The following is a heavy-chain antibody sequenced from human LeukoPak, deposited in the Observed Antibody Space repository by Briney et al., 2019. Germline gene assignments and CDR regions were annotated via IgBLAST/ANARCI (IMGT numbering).Heavy chain of an antibody. CDR1: GYTFTSYD. CDR2: MNPNSGNT. D-gene: IGHD6-19*01. V-gene: IGHV1-8*01. CDR3: ARASGSSGWYGRESYWYFDL. Sequence: ASVKVSCKASGYTFTSYDINWVRQATGQGLEWMGWMNPNSGNTGYAQKFQGRVTMTRNTSISTAYMELSSLRSEDTAVYYCARASGSSGWYGRESYWYFDLWGRGTLVTVSS. J-gene: IGHJ2*01.